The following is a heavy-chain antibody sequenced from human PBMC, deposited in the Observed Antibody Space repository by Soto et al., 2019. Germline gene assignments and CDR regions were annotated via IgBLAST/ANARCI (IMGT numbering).Heavy chain of an antibody. V-gene: IGHV4-39*01. Sequence: QPQLQESGPGLVKPPVTLSLTCTVSGGSISSRSHYWGWIRQSPGRHLEWIGSSYYRGSTHYNPSLKTRVTISVDTSKNQVSLKVYSVTAADTAVYYCATADGFGVVTPFFEYWGQGILVTVSS. J-gene: IGHJ4*02. CDR3: ATADGFGVVTPFFEY. CDR1: GGSISSRSHY. D-gene: IGHD3-3*01. CDR2: SYYRGST.